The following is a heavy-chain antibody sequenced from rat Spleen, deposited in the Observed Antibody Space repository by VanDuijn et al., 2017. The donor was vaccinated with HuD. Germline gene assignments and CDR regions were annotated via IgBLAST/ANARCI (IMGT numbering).Heavy chain of an antibody. Sequence: VQVKESGPGLVQPSQTLSLTCTVSDFSFPSYNIHWVRQPPGKGLEWLGRMRFNGDPSYNSVLRSRLSITRDTSKNQVFLEMNSLQTDDTGTYYCARYNSGFDYWGQGVKVTVSS. D-gene: IGHD4-3*01. CDR2: MRFNGDP. CDR3: ARYNSGFDY. J-gene: IGHJ2*01. CDR1: DFSFPSYN. V-gene: IGHV2-63*01.